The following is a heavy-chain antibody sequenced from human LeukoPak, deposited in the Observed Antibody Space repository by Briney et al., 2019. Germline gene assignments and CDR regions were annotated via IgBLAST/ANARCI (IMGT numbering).Heavy chain of an antibody. CDR3: ARERSGGTEWFDP. CDR2: IYPGDSDT. D-gene: IGHD3-10*01. Sequence: GESLKISCKGSGYSFTSYWIGWVRQMPGKGLEWMGIIYPGDSDTGYSPSSQGQVTISADKSISTAYLQWSSLKASDTAMYYCARERSGGTEWFDPWGQGTLVTVSS. J-gene: IGHJ5*02. CDR1: GYSFTSYW. V-gene: IGHV5-51*01.